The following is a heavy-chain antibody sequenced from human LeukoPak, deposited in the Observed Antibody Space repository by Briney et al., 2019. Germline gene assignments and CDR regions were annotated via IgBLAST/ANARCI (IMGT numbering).Heavy chain of an antibody. CDR2: IRYDGSNK. CDR1: GFTFSSYG. Sequence: GGSLRLSCAASGFTFSSYGMHWVRQAPGKGLEWVAFIRYDGSNKNYADSVKGRFTISRDNSKNTLYLQMNSLRAEDTAVYYCAKIYCSSTSCYWDYYYYMDVWGKGTTVTVSS. D-gene: IGHD2-2*01. V-gene: IGHV3-30*02. CDR3: AKIYCSSTSCYWDYYYYMDV. J-gene: IGHJ6*03.